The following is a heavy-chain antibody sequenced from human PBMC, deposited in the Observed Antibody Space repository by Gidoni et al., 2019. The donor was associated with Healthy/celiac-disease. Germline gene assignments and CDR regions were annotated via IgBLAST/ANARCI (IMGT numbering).Heavy chain of an antibody. CDR2: IIPILGIA. Sequence: QVQLVQSGAEVKKPGSSVKVSCKASGGTFSSYAISWVRQAPGQGLEWMGRIIPILGIANYAQKFQGRVTITADKSTSTAYMELSSLRSEDTAVYYCARDMHYYGSGSHGWFDPWGQGTLVTVSS. CDR3: ARDMHYYGSGSHGWFDP. J-gene: IGHJ5*02. V-gene: IGHV1-69*09. CDR1: GGTFSSYA. D-gene: IGHD3-10*01.